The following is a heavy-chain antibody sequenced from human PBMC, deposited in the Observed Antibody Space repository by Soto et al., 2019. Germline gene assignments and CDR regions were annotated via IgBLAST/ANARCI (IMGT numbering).Heavy chain of an antibody. CDR2: VNPIVGMS. V-gene: IGHV1-69*02. CDR1: GGTFDFYT. J-gene: IGHJ4*02. CDR3: ATSYGSGSKHFDS. D-gene: IGHD3-10*01. Sequence: QVQLMQSGAEVKKPGSSVKVSCTASGGTFDFYTINWVIQSPVRGLEWVGRVNPIVGMSSSALKFQGRVTISAEKSKKTDFMFLTTIKSEDTGVYYCATSYGSGSKHFDSWGQGTLVTVSS.